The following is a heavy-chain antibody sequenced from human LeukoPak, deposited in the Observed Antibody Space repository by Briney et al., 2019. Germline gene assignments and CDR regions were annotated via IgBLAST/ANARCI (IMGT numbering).Heavy chain of an antibody. D-gene: IGHD3-22*01. Sequence: SETLSLTCTVSGGSISNYYWSWIRQPAGKGLEWIGRIYTSGSTNYNPSLKSRVTMSVDTSKNQFSLKLSSVTAADTAVYYCARGTDSSGYCSPFDIWGQGTMVTVSS. CDR2: IYTSGST. CDR1: GGSISNYY. V-gene: IGHV4-4*07. CDR3: ARGTDSSGYCSPFDI. J-gene: IGHJ3*02.